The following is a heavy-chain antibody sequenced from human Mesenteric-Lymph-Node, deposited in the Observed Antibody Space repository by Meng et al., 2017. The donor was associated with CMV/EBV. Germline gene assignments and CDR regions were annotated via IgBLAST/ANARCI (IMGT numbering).Heavy chain of an antibody. CDR3: ARERVNMDP. D-gene: IGHD3-3*01. J-gene: IGHJ5*02. CDR2: IKQDGSEK. Sequence: GESLKISCAASGFNFGAFWMSWVRQAPGKGLEWVAKIKQDGSEKYYVDSVKGRFTISRDNAKNSLYLQMNSLRAEDTAVYYCARERVNMDPRGQGTLVTVSS. CDR1: GFNFGAFW. V-gene: IGHV3-7*01.